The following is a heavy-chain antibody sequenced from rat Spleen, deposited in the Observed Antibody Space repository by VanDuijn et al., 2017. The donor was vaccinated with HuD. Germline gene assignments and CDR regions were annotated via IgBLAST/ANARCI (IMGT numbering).Heavy chain of an antibody. D-gene: IGHD1-12*02. Sequence: EVQLQESGPGLVKPSQSLSLTCSVTGYDITSNYWGWIRRFPGNKLEWMGYINGAGITNYNPSLKSRISITRDTSKNQFFLQVNSVTTEDTANYYCARRRYDGTYYLYWGQGVMVTVSS. CDR2: INGAGIT. J-gene: IGHJ2*01. CDR3: ARRRYDGTYYLY. CDR1: GYDITSNY. V-gene: IGHV3-3*01.